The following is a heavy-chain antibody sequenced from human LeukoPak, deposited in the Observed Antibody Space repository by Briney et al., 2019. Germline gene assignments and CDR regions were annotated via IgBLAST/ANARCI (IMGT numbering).Heavy chain of an antibody. CDR1: GYTFTSYY. V-gene: IGHV1-46*01. CDR2: INPSGGST. D-gene: IGHD3-16*01. Sequence: APVKVSCKASGYTFTSYYMHWVRQAPGQGLEWMGIINPSGGSTSYAQKFQGRVTMTRDMSTSTVYMELSSLRSEDTAVYYCARERPPNGRRLGHNWFDPWGQGTLVTVSS. CDR3: ARERPPNGRRLGHNWFDP. J-gene: IGHJ5*02.